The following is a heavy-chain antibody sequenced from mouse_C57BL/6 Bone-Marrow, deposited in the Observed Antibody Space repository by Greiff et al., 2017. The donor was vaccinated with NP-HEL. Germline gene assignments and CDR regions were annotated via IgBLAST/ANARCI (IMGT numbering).Heavy chain of an antibody. V-gene: IGHV14-1*01. Sequence: EVKLMESGAELVRPGASVKLSCTASGFNIKDYYMHWVKQRPEQGLEWIGRIEPEDGDTEYAPKFQGKATMTADTSSNTAYLQLSSLTSEDTAVYYCTTGGFYYYGSTFAYWGQGTLVTVSA. CDR2: IEPEDGDT. D-gene: IGHD1-1*01. CDR1: GFNIKDYY. CDR3: TTGGFYYYGSTFAY. J-gene: IGHJ3*01.